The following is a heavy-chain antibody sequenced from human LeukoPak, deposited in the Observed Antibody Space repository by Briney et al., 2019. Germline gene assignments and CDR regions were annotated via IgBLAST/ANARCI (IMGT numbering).Heavy chain of an antibody. Sequence: ASVKVSCKASGYTFTSYGISWVRQAPGQGREWMGWISAYNGNTNYAQKLQGRVTMTTDTSTSTAYMELRSLRSDDTAVYYCARNYDILTGYSAFGYWGQGTLVTVSS. CDR1: GYTFTSYG. CDR3: ARNYDILTGYSAFGY. V-gene: IGHV1-18*01. D-gene: IGHD3-9*01. CDR2: ISAYNGNT. J-gene: IGHJ4*02.